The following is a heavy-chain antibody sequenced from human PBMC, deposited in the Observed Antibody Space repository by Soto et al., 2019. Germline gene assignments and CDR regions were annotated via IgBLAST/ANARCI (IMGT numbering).Heavy chain of an antibody. J-gene: IGHJ6*02. CDR3: VRDCSGGGCYSDYGMDV. Sequence: QVQLQESGPGLVKPSETLSLTCTVSGDSIRNFYWSWIRQPAGKGLEWIGRIYSSGSTDYNASLKSRVSMSVDRSNNQFFLRLTSVTAEYTAVYYCVRDCSGGGCYSDYGMDVWGQGTTVTVSS. CDR2: IYSSGST. CDR1: GDSIRNFY. D-gene: IGHD2-15*01. V-gene: IGHV4-4*07.